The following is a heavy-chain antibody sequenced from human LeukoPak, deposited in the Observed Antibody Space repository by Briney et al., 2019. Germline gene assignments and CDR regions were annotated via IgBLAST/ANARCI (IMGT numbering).Heavy chain of an antibody. CDR2: INPNSGGT. V-gene: IGHV1-2*02. CDR3: ARDGIAATGTGDY. D-gene: IGHD6-13*01. Sequence: ASVKVSCKASGYTFTGYYMHWVRQAPGQGLEWMGWINPNSGGTNYAQKFQGRVTMTRDTSISTAYMELTRLTSDDTAVYYCARDGIAATGTGDYWGQGTLVTVSS. J-gene: IGHJ4*02. CDR1: GYTFTGYY.